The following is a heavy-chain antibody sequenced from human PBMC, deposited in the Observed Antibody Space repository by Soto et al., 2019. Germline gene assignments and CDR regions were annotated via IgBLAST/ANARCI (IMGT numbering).Heavy chain of an antibody. CDR3: ARHSVHPAYYDSSGYYFDY. Sequence: SETLSLTCTVSGGAVSSGIYYWSWIRQPPGRGLEWIGYIYYSGSTNYNPSLKSRVTISVDTSKNQFSLKLSSVTAADTAVYYCARHSVHPAYYDSSGYYFDYWGQGTLMADSS. V-gene: IGHV4-61*01. CDR1: GGAVSSGIYY. J-gene: IGHJ4*02. D-gene: IGHD3-22*01. CDR2: IYYSGST.